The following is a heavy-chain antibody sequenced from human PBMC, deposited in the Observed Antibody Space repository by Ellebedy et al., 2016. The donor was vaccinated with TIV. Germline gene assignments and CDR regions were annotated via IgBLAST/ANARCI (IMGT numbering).Heavy chain of an antibody. V-gene: IGHV3-7*01. CDR2: IKQDGSEK. CDR3: ARIYESVSRPEENWFDP. CDR1: GFTFRNHW. D-gene: IGHD3-3*01. J-gene: IGHJ5*02. Sequence: GESLKISCAASGFTFRNHWMSWVRQAPGKGLEWVANIKQDGSEKYYVDSVKGRFTISRDNARRSLYLQMNSLRVEDTALYYCARIYESVSRPEENWFDPWGQGTLVTVSS.